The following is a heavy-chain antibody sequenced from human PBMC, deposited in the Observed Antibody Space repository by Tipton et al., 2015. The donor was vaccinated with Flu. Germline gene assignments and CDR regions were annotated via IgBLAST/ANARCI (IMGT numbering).Heavy chain of an antibody. Sequence: TLSLTCTVSGYPISSGYYWGWIRQPPGKGLEWIGSIYHSGSTYYNPSLKSRVTISVDTSKNQFSLKLSSVTAADTAVYYCASSYYGGNFFLDYWGQGTLVTVSS. D-gene: IGHD4-23*01. J-gene: IGHJ4*02. V-gene: IGHV4-38-2*02. CDR3: ASSYYGGNFFLDY. CDR2: IYHSGST. CDR1: GYPISSGYY.